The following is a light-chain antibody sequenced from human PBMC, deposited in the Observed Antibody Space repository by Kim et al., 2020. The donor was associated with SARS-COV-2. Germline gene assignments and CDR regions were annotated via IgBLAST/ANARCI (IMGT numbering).Light chain of an antibody. CDR3: QVWDSSDNHWV. J-gene: IGLJ3*02. CDR1: KIDTKS. CDR2: YDS. Sequence: PGKTARITCGGDKIDTKSVHWYQQKPGQAPVLVIYYDSDRPSGIPERFSGSTSENTATLTISRVEAGDEADYYCQVWDSSDNHWVFGGGTQLTVL. V-gene: IGLV3-21*04.